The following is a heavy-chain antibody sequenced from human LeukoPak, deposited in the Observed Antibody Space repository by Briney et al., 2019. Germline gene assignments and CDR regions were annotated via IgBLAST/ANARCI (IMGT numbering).Heavy chain of an antibody. CDR3: AREKISWIQLWSDAFDI. D-gene: IGHD5-18*01. V-gene: IGHV4-34*01. CDR1: GGSFSGYY. J-gene: IGHJ3*02. Sequence: PSETLSLTCAVYGGSFSGYYWSWIRQPPGKGLEWIGEINHSGSTNYNPSLKSRVTMSVDTSKNQFSLKLSSVTAADTAVYYCAREKISWIQLWSDAFDIWGQGTMVTVSS. CDR2: INHSGST.